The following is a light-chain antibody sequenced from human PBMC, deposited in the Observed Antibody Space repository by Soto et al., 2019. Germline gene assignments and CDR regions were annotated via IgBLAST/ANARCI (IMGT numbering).Light chain of an antibody. CDR3: LQHNSYPFT. V-gene: IGKV1-17*01. CDR2: AAS. Sequence: DIQMTQSPSSLSASVGDRVTITCRASQGVTNDFDSYQQKPGKAPKRLIYAASSLQSGVLSRFSGSGSGTEFTLTIISLQPEDFATYYCLQHNSYPFTFGQGTKLEIK. J-gene: IGKJ2*01. CDR1: QGVTND.